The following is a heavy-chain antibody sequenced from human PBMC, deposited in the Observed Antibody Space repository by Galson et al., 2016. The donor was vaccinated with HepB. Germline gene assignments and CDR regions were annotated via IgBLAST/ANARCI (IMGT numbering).Heavy chain of an antibody. CDR1: GFSFSDYI. CDR2: ISSGGSYI. Sequence: TLRLSCAASGFSFSDYIMNWVRQTPGKGLEWVSSISSGGSYIYYADSVKGRFTISRENAKNSLYLQMNSLRDEDTAVYYCASHGSGSHTSLKDWGQGTLVTVSS. J-gene: IGHJ4*02. CDR3: ASHGSGSHTSLKD. D-gene: IGHD3-10*01. V-gene: IGHV3-21*06.